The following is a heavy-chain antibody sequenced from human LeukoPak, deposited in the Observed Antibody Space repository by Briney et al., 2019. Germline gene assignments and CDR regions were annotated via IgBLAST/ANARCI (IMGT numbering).Heavy chain of an antibody. V-gene: IGHV1-69*13. CDR3: ASYCTNGVCYTSYYGMDV. J-gene: IGHJ6*02. CDR2: IIPIFGTA. CDR1: GYTFTSYG. D-gene: IGHD2-8*01. Sequence: GASVKVSCKASGYTFTSYGISWVRQAPGQGLEWMGGIIPIFGTANYAQKFQGRVTITADESTSTAYMELSSLRSEDTAVYYCASYCTNGVCYTSYYGMDVWGQGTTVTVSS.